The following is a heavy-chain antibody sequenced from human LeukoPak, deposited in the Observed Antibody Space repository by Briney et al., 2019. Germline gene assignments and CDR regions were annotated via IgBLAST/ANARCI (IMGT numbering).Heavy chain of an antibody. Sequence: ASVKVSCKASGYTFTSKGISWLRQPPGQGLEWMGWISPYNGNTNYAQKLQGRVTMTTDTSTSTAYMELRSLRSDDTAVYYCARDNGYCSSTSCPYPYYYYGMDVWGQGTTVTVSS. J-gene: IGHJ6*02. CDR2: ISPYNGNT. CDR3: ARDNGYCSSTSCPYPYYYYGMDV. D-gene: IGHD2-2*01. CDR1: GYTFTSKG. V-gene: IGHV1-18*01.